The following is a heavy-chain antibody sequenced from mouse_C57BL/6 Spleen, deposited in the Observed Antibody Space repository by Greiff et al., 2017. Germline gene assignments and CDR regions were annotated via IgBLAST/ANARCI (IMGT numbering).Heavy chain of an antibody. V-gene: IGHV1-54*01. CDR3: AREGDY. CDR1: GYAFTNYL. J-gene: IGHJ2*01. CDR2: INPGSGGT. Sequence: QVQLQQSGAELVRPGTSVKVSCKASGYAFTNYLIEWVKQRPGQGLEWIGVINPGSGGTNYNEKFKGKATLTADKYSSTAYMQLSSLTSEDSAVYFCAREGDYWGQGTTLTVSS.